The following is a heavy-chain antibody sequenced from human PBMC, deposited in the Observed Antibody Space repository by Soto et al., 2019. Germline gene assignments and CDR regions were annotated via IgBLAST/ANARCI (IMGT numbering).Heavy chain of an antibody. Sequence: SLPCTVSGDSISTFYWSWIRQPPGKGLEWIGYIYYTGSTNYNPSLKSRVTMSVDTSKKQFSLKLSSATAADTAVYYCARQRGNYLDVWGQGTTVSVSS. V-gene: IGHV4-59*01. CDR1: GDSISTFY. CDR2: IYYTGST. CDR3: ARQRGNYLDV. J-gene: IGHJ6*03. D-gene: IGHD3-10*01.